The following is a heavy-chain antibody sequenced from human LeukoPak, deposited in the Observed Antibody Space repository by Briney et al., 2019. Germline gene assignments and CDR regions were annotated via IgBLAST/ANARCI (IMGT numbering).Heavy chain of an antibody. CDR1: GGSISSSSYY. CDR2: IYYSGST. Sequence: SETLSLTCTVSGGSISSSSYYWGWLRQPPGKGLEWLGSIYYSGSTYYNPSLKSRVTISVDTSKNQFPLKLSSVTAADTAVSYWARHGVVGATYDYWGQGTLVTVSS. V-gene: IGHV4-39*01. D-gene: IGHD1-26*01. J-gene: IGHJ4*02. CDR3: ARHGVVGATYDY.